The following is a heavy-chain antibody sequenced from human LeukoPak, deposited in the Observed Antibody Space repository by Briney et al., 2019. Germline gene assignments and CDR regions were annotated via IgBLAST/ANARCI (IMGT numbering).Heavy chain of an antibody. V-gene: IGHV3-33*01. CDR2: IRYDGSTK. Sequence: SLRLSCAASGFTFSNYGVHWVRQAPGKGLEWVAVIRYDGSTKYYADSVKGRFTISRDNSKNTVYLEMNSLRAEDTAVYYCARVYRREGGYDFVLENWGQGTRVSVSS. CDR3: ARVYRREGGYDFVLEN. D-gene: IGHD3-3*01. CDR1: GFTFSNYG. J-gene: IGHJ4*02.